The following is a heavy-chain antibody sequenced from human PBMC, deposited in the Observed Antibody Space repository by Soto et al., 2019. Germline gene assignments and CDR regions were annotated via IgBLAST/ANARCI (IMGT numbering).Heavy chain of an antibody. CDR3: AKETPTTVTVYFDY. CDR1: GFTVSSNY. Sequence: EVQLVETGGGLIQPGGSLRLSCAASGFTVSSNYMSWVRQAPGKGLEWVSVISGSGGSTYYADSVKGRFTISRDNSKNTLYLQMNSLRAEDTAVYYCAKETPTTVTVYFDYWGQGTLVTVSS. D-gene: IGHD4-17*01. CDR2: ISGSGGST. V-gene: IGHV3-53*02. J-gene: IGHJ4*02.